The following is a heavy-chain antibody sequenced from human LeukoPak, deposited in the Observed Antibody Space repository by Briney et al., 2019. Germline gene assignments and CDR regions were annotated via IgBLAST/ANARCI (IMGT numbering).Heavy chain of an antibody. J-gene: IGHJ6*03. CDR2: INHSGST. Sequence: SETLSLTCAVYGGSFSGYYWSWIRQSPGKGLEWIGEINHSGSTNYNPSLKTRVTIAVDTSKNQFSLKMSSLTAADTAVFYCARGSRRSPMAAAGGGYYYYYMDVWDRGTKVTVSS. V-gene: IGHV4-34*01. CDR3: ARGSRRSPMAAAGGGYYYYYMDV. CDR1: GGSFSGYY. D-gene: IGHD6-13*01.